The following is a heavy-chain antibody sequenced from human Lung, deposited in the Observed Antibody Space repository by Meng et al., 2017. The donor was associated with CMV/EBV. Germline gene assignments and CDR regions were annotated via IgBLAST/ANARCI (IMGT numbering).Heavy chain of an antibody. CDR3: AKDLGTSSRSH. D-gene: IGHD6-6*01. V-gene: IGHV3-30*02. CDR1: GFAFRNFG. Sequence: GGSLRLSCAASGFAFRNFGIHWVRQAPGKGLEWVAFIRPDGTDKYYGDSVTGRFTISRDDSKNTLFLQMNSLRPDDTAMYYCAKDLGTSSRSHWGQGALVTVSS. J-gene: IGHJ4*02. CDR2: IRPDGTDK.